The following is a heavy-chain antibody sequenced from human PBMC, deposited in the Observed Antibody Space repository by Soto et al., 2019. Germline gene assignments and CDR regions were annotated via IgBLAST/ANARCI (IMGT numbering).Heavy chain of an antibody. V-gene: IGHV3-21*01. CDR3: ARVDQSVPYYFDY. CDR2: ISSSSSYI. CDR1: EVTISGYW. Sequence: LRDSRGVSEVTISGYWPNRVSQDPGKGLEWVSSISSSSSYIYYADSVKGRFTISRDNAKNSLYLQMNSLRAEDTAVYYCARVDQSVPYYFDYWGQGTLVTVSS. D-gene: IGHD2-2*01. J-gene: IGHJ4*02.